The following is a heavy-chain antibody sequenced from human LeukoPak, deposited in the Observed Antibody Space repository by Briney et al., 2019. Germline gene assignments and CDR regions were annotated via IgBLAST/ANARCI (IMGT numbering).Heavy chain of an antibody. CDR2: IYSGGST. Sequence: GGSLRLSCAASGFTVSSNYMSWVRQAPGKGLEWVSVIYSGGSTYYADSVKGRFTISRDNSKNTLYHQMNSLRAEDTAVYYCARHSSSWYFAFDIWGQGTMVTVSS. V-gene: IGHV3-53*01. CDR3: ARHSSSWYFAFDI. D-gene: IGHD6-13*01. CDR1: GFTVSSNY. J-gene: IGHJ3*02.